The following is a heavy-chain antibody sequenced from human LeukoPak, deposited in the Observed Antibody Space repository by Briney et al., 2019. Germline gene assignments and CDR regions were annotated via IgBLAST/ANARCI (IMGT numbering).Heavy chain of an antibody. CDR1: GGSISSSSYY. Sequence: SETLSLTCTVSGGSISSSSYYWGWIRQPPGKGLEWIGSIYYSGSTYYNPSLKSRVTISVDTSKNQFSLKLSSVTAADTAVYYCARPNHDYVFYSAGDGIQDAFDIWGQGTMVTVSS. D-gene: IGHD3-16*01. V-gene: IGHV4-39*01. CDR3: ARPNHDYVFYSAGDGIQDAFDI. CDR2: IYYSGST. J-gene: IGHJ3*02.